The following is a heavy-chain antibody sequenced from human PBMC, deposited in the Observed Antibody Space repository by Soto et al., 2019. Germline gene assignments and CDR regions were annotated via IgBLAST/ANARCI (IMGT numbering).Heavy chain of an antibody. CDR3: ARGRMRVTTASYYHGMDV. CDR2: ISNDGSNK. Sequence: QVQLVESGGGVVQPGRSLRLSCAASGFTFSSYAMHWVRQAPGKGLEWVTVISNDGSNKDYADSVKGRFTISRDNSKNTLYLQMNSLRAEDTAMYYCARGRMRVTTASYYHGMDVWGQGTTVT. V-gene: IGHV3-30-3*01. J-gene: IGHJ6*02. CDR1: GFTFSSYA. D-gene: IGHD4-17*01.